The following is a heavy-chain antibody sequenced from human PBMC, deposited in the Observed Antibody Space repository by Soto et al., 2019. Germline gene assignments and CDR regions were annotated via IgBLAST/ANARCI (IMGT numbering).Heavy chain of an antibody. Sequence: QVHLQESGPGLVKPSETLSLTCIVSGGSISSYYWSWIRQPPGKGLEWIGYIYYSGGTNYNPSLKSRVTISVDTSNNQFSLRLSSVTAADTAEYYCARPTKGGAFDLWGQGTMVTVSS. CDR1: GGSISSYY. J-gene: IGHJ3*01. CDR2: IYYSGGT. V-gene: IGHV4-59*08. CDR3: ARPTKGGAFDL.